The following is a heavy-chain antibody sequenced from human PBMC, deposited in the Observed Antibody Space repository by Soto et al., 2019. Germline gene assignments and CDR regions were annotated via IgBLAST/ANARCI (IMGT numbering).Heavy chain of an antibody. V-gene: IGHV3-23*01. Sequence: GGSLRLSCAASGFTFSSYAMSWVRQAPGKGLEWVSAISGSGGSTYYADSVKGRFTISRDNSKNTLYLQMNSLRAEDTAVYYCAKNIHYDILTGSWTNDAFDIWGQGTMVTVSS. CDR2: ISGSGGST. J-gene: IGHJ3*02. CDR1: GFTFSSYA. CDR3: AKNIHYDILTGSWTNDAFDI. D-gene: IGHD3-9*01.